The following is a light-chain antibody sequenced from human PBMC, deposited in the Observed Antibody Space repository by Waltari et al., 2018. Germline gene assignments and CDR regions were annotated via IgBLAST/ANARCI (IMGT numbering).Light chain of an antibody. J-gene: IGKJ2*01. Sequence: DIQMTQSPSSLSASVGDRVTITCRASQSITIYLNWYQQKPGKAPKLLIYGASSLQSGVPSRFSGSGSGTDFTLIISSLQPEDFATYYCQQSYSTPPTFGQGTKLEI. CDR3: QQSYSTPPT. CDR2: GAS. CDR1: QSITIY. V-gene: IGKV1-39*01.